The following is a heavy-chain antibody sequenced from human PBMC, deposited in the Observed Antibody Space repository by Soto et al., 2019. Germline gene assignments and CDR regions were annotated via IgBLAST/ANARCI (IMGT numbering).Heavy chain of an antibody. CDR1: GGTFSSYA. CDR2: IIPIFGTA. D-gene: IGHD3-3*01. Sequence: AASVKVSCKASGGTFSSYAISWVRQAPGQGLEWMGGIIPIFGTANYAQKFQGRVTITADKSTSTAYMELSSLRSEDTAVYYCASEYYDFWSGLFPVAWGQGTTVTVSS. J-gene: IGHJ6*02. V-gene: IGHV1-69*06. CDR3: ASEYYDFWSGLFPVA.